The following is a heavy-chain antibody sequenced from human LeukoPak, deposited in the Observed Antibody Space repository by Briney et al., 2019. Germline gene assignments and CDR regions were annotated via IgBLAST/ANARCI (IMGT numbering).Heavy chain of an antibody. CDR3: ARVMGDSSGYYSNNFDY. V-gene: IGHV1-8*01. D-gene: IGHD3-22*01. Sequence: ASVKVSCKSSGYTFTSYDINRVRQATGQGLEWMGWMNPNSGNTGYAQKFQGRVTMTRNTSISTAYMELSSLRSEDTAVYYCARVMGDSSGYYSNNFDYWGQGTLVTVSS. J-gene: IGHJ4*02. CDR1: GYTFTSYD. CDR2: MNPNSGNT.